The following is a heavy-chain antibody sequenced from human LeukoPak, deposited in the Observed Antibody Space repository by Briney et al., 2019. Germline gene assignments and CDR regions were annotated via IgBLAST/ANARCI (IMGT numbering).Heavy chain of an antibody. CDR1: GGSISSGDYY. J-gene: IGHJ2*01. Sequence: SETLSLTCTVSGGSISSGDYYWSWIRQPPGKGLEWIGYSYYSGSTYYNPSLKSRVTISVDTSKNQFSLKLSSVTAADTAVYYCARAGNGILTGYFQNWYFDRWGRGTLVTVSS. CDR3: ARAGNGILTGYFQNWYFDR. CDR2: SYYSGST. D-gene: IGHD3-9*01. V-gene: IGHV4-30-4*01.